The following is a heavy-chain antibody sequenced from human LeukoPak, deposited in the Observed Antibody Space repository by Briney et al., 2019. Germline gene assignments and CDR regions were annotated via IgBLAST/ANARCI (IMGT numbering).Heavy chain of an antibody. Sequence: GGSLRLSCAASGFTLSSYAMHWVRQAPGKGLEWVAVISYDGSNKYYADSVKGRFTISRDNSKNTLYLQMNSLRAEDTAVYYCARDNPAEGDFDYWGQGTMVTVSS. CDR1: GFTLSSYA. J-gene: IGHJ4*02. V-gene: IGHV3-30-3*01. CDR2: ISYDGSNK. CDR3: ARDNPAEGDFDY. D-gene: IGHD6-13*01.